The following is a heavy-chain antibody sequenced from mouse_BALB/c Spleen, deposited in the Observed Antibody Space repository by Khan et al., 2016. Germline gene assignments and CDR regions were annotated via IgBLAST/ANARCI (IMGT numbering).Heavy chain of an antibody. Sequence: EVKLLESGGGLVQPGGSLKLSCAASGFDFSRYWMSWVRQAPGKGLEWIGEINPYSSTINYTPSLKDKFIISRDNAKNTLYLQMSKVRSEDTALYYCARPDGNPYAMDYCGQGTSVTVSS. J-gene: IGHJ4*01. CDR1: GFDFSRYW. D-gene: IGHD2-1*01. CDR3: ARPDGNPYAMDY. CDR2: INPYSSTI. V-gene: IGHV4-1*02.